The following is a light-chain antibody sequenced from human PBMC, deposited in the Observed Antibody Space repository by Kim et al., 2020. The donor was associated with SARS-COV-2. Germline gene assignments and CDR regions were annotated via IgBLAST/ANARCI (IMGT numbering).Light chain of an antibody. V-gene: IGLV3-1*01. Sequence: VSPGQTASITCSGDKLGDKYASWYQQKPGQSPVLVIYQDSKRPSGIPERFSGSNSGNTATLTISGTQAMDEADYYCQAWDSSTNWVFGGGTQLTVL. CDR3: QAWDSSTNWV. CDR2: QDS. CDR1: KLGDKY. J-gene: IGLJ3*02.